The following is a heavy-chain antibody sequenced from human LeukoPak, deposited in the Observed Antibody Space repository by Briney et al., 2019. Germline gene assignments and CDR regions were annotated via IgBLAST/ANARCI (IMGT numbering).Heavy chain of an antibody. CDR1: GFTFSSYA. J-gene: IGHJ4*02. V-gene: IGHV3-23*01. CDR2: ISGSGGST. D-gene: IGHD4-17*01. CDR3: ARGVNDYGDYRGFDH. Sequence: GGSLRLSCAASGFTFSSYAMSWVRQAPGKGLEWVSAISGSGGSTYYADSVKGRFTISRDNARKSLSLEMNSLRAEDTAVYFCARGVNDYGDYRGFDHWGQGTLVTVSS.